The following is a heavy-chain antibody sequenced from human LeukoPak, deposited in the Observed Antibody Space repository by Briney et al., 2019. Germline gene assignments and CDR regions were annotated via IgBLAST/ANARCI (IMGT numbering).Heavy chain of an antibody. V-gene: IGHV4-61*02. CDR2: ISTIGIT. J-gene: IGHJ6*03. D-gene: IGHD2-15*01. CDR1: SGSISSSNYY. CDR3: ARDGCGGSCFHYYYYYMDV. Sequence: SETLSLACTVSSGSISSSNYYWSWIRQPAGGGLEGIGRISTIGITNYNPSLIIRCTISIDTSKNQFSLKLSSVTAADTAVYYCARDGCGGSCFHYYYYYMDVWGKGTTVTISS.